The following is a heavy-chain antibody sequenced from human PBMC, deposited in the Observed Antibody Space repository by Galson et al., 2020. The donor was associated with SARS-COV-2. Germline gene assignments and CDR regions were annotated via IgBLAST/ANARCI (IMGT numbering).Heavy chain of an antibody. V-gene: IGHV3-21*01. CDR1: GFTLSSYS. J-gene: IGHJ6*02. CDR2: SSSSSSYI. D-gene: IGHD1-26*01. CDR3: ASDDFGRTVGEMYHVSGMDF. Sequence: GGSLRLSCAASGFTLSSYSMNWVRQAPGKGLEWVSSSSSSSSYINYADSVKGRSTISRDNAKNSLYLQLNSLRAEDPAGYYCASDDFGRTVGEMYHVSGMDFWGQGTTFTVSS.